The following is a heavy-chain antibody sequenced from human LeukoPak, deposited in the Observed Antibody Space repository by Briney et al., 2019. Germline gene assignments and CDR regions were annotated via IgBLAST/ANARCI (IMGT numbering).Heavy chain of an antibody. CDR2: INPNSGGT. CDR3: ARDFPRYCSGGSCYSFGY. Sequence: ASVKVSCKASGHTFTGYYMHWVRQAPGQGLEWMGWINPNSGGTNYAQKFQGRVTMTRDTSISTAYMELSRLRSDDTAVYYCARDFPRYCSGGSCYSFGYWGQGTLVTVSS. V-gene: IGHV1-2*02. D-gene: IGHD2-15*01. J-gene: IGHJ4*02. CDR1: GHTFTGYY.